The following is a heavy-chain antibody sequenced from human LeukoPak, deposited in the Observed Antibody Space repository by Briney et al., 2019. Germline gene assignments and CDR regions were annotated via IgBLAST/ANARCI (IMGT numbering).Heavy chain of an antibody. CDR1: GFTFSSYA. V-gene: IGHV3-23*01. D-gene: IGHD2-15*01. CDR3: AKDKTGYSYYFDY. Sequence: PGGSLRLSCAASGFTFSSYAMSWVRQAPGKGLEWVSAISGSGGSTYYADSVKGRFTISRDNSKNTLYLQMNSLRAEDTAVYYRAKDKTGYSYYFDYWGQGTLVTVSS. J-gene: IGHJ4*02. CDR2: ISGSGGST.